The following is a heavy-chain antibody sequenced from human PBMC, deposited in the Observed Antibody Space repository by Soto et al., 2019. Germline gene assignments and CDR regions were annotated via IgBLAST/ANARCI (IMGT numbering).Heavy chain of an antibody. J-gene: IGHJ4*02. V-gene: IGHV4-59*08. CDR1: GGSISSYC. Sequence: SETLSLTCTVSGGSISSYCWSWIRQAPGKGLEWIGYIYYSGSTNYNPSLKSRVTISVDTSKNQFSLKLSSVTAADTAVYYCARHRASGRRLYYFDYWGQGTLVTVSS. CDR3: ARHRASGRRLYYFDY. D-gene: IGHD2-15*01. CDR2: IYYSGST.